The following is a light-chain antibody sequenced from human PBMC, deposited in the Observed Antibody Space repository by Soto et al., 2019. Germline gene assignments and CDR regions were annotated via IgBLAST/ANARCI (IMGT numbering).Light chain of an antibody. V-gene: IGKV1-39*01. CDR2: SAS. CDR3: QQSHSLPIT. CDR1: HSIDTF. J-gene: IGKJ5*01. Sequence: DIQMTQSPSSLSASVGDTITINCRASHSIDTFLHWYQQKPGKDPKLLIHSASTLQGGVPSRFSGSGAGTYFSITISNLQPEDSSTYYCQQSHSLPITFGQGTRLEI.